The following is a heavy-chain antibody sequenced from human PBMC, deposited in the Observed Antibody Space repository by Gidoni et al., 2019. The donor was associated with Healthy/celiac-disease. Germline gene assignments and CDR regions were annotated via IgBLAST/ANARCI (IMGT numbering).Heavy chain of an antibody. CDR2: ISSNGGST. D-gene: IGHD5-12*01. J-gene: IGHJ4*02. CDR3: VKGAAGWLQSLFDY. Sequence: EVQLVESGGGLVQPGGSLRLSCSASGFTFSSYAMHWVRQAPGKGLEYVSAISSNGGSTYYADSVKGRFTISRDNSKNTLYLQMSSLRAEDTAVYYCVKGAAGWLQSLFDYWGQGTLVTVSS. CDR1: GFTFSSYA. V-gene: IGHV3-64D*06.